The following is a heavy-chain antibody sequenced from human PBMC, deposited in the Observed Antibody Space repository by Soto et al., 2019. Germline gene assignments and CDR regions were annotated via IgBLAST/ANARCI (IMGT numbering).Heavy chain of an antibody. D-gene: IGHD6-13*01. V-gene: IGHV4-34*01. J-gene: IGHJ4*02. CDR1: GVSFSGYY. CDR2: INHSGST. Sequence: QVQLQQWGAGLLKPSETLSLTCAVYGVSFSGYYWSWIRQPPGKGLEWIGEINHSGSTNYNPSLKSRVTISVDTSKNQFSLKLSSVTAADTAVYYCARELAAAGRTAFDYWGQGTLVTVSS. CDR3: ARELAAAGRTAFDY.